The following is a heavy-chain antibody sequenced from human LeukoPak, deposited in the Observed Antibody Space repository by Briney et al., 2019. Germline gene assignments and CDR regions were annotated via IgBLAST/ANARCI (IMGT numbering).Heavy chain of an antibody. Sequence: GGSLRLSCTGSGFTFSNYAVAWVRQAPGKGLEWVSSFTSSGNTYYADSVKDRFTVSRDNSKSTLYMQMTSLRAADTAVYYCAKGDYGDCYWGQGTLVTVSS. J-gene: IGHJ4*02. V-gene: IGHV3-23*01. CDR1: GFTFSNYA. D-gene: IGHD4-17*01. CDR3: AKGDYGDCY. CDR2: FTSSGNT.